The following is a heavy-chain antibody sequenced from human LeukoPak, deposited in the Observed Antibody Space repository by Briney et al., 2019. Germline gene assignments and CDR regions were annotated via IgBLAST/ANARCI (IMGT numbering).Heavy chain of an antibody. J-gene: IGHJ4*02. CDR2: ISGSDGST. Sequence: GGSLRLSCAASGFTFSSYAVSWVRPAPGKGLEWVSAISGSDGSTYYADSVKGRFTISRDNSKNTLYLQMNSLRAEDTAVYYCAKVGGQQLANYFDYWGQGTLVTVSS. D-gene: IGHD6-13*01. CDR3: AKVGGQQLANYFDY. CDR1: GFTFSSYA. V-gene: IGHV3-23*01.